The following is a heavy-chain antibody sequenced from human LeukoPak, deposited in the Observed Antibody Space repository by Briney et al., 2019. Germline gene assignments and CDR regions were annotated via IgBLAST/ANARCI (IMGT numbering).Heavy chain of an antibody. D-gene: IGHD6-13*01. Sequence: ASVKVSCKVSGYTFTDYYMHWVQQAPGKGLEWMGLVDPEDGETIYAEKLQGRVTITADTSTDTAYMELSSLRSEDTAVYYCATVRKYSSSWYKSYYYYMDVRGKGTTVTVSS. V-gene: IGHV1-69-2*01. CDR2: VDPEDGET. CDR3: ATVRKYSSSWYKSYYYYMDV. CDR1: GYTFTDYY. J-gene: IGHJ6*03.